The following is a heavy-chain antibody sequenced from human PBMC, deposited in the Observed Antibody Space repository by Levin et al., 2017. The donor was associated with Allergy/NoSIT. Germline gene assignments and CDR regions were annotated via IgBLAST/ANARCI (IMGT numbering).Heavy chain of an antibody. CDR2: ISWDSSRI. V-gene: IGHV3-9*01. CDR1: GFKFDEFA. Sequence: LSLTCAASGFKFDEFALHWVRQIPGKGLEWVAGISWDSSRIVYADSVKGRFSISRDNGKNSLLLQMETLRTDDTGTYYCARDYSNYPQNWLDSWGQGTVVTVSS. CDR3: ARDYSNYPQNWLDS. J-gene: IGHJ5*01. D-gene: IGHD4-11*01.